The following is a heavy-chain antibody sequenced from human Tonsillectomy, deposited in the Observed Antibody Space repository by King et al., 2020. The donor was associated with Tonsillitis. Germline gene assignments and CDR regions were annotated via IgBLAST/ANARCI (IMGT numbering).Heavy chain of an antibody. D-gene: IGHD6-13*01. Sequence: VQLVESGGVVVQPGGSLRLSCAASGFTFDDYTMHWVRQAPGKGLEWVSLISWDGGSTYYADSVKGRFTISRDNSKNSLYLQMNSLRTEDTALYYCAKDIADWYSISWHSFDYWGQGTLVTVSS. CDR3: AKDIADWYSISWHSFDY. CDR1: GFTFDDYT. CDR2: ISWDGGST. J-gene: IGHJ4*02. V-gene: IGHV3-43*01.